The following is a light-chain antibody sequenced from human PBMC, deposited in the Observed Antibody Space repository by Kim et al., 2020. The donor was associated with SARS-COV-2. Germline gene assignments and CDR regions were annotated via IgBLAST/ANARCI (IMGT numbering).Light chain of an antibody. CDR1: RANFGGNN. CDR3: AAWVDSVTGSV. V-gene: IGLV1-47*01. J-gene: IGLJ3*02. CDR2: RKN. Sequence: GQMVPTSCLGRRANFGGNNIYWDHQLPGTAPKILIYRKNQRPSGVPDRFSVSKSVATASLAISVHRSEDEADFYCAAWVDSVTGSVFGGGTQLTVL.